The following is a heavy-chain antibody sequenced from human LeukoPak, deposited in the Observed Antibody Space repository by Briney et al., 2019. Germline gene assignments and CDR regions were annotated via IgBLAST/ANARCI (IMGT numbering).Heavy chain of an antibody. Sequence: PGGSLRLSCVASGFTFSSYEMNWVRQAPGKGLEWVSYIGRSGGPLYYADSVKGRFTMSRDNARNSLYLQMNSLRAEDTAVYYCAKGPSIVVVPAATYYFDYWGLGTLVTVSS. CDR3: AKGPSIVVVPAATYYFDY. J-gene: IGHJ4*02. V-gene: IGHV3-48*03. D-gene: IGHD2-2*01. CDR1: GFTFSSYE. CDR2: IGRSGGPL.